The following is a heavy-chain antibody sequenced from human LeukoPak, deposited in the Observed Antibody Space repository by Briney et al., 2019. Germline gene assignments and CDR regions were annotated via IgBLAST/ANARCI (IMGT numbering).Heavy chain of an antibody. Sequence: SETLSLTCTVSGGSISSYYWSWIRQPAGKGLEWIGRIYTSGSTNYNPSLKSRVTMSVDTSKNQFSLKLSSVTAADTAVYYCARVRYVFWSGYPDDAFDIWGQGTMVTVSS. D-gene: IGHD3-3*01. CDR3: ARVRYVFWSGYPDDAFDI. CDR1: GGSISSYY. V-gene: IGHV4-4*07. CDR2: IYTSGST. J-gene: IGHJ3*02.